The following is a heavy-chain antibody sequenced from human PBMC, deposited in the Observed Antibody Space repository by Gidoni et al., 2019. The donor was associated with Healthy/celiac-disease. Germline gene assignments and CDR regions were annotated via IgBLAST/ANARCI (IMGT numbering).Heavy chain of an antibody. CDR1: GFTFSDYY. CDR3: ARAPDYGDFYYYYGMDV. D-gene: IGHD4-17*01. Sequence: QVQLVESGGGLVKPGGSLRLSCAASGFTFSDYYISWIRQAPGKGLEWVSYISSSSSYTNYADSVKGRFTISRDNAKNSLYLQMNSLRAEDTAVYYCARAPDYGDFYYYYGMDVWGQGTTVTVSS. J-gene: IGHJ6*02. V-gene: IGHV3-11*06. CDR2: ISSSSSYT.